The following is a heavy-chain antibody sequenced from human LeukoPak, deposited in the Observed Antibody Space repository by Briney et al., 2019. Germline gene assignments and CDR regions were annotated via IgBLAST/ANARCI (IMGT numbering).Heavy chain of an antibody. V-gene: IGHV3-30*02. Sequence: GGSLRLSCAASGFTFSTHGMHWVRQAPGKGLEWVAFIRYDGINKYYADSVKGRFTISRDSFKNTLYLQMNSLRPEDTAVYYCARGQSYSSSSGCGYWGQGTLVTVSS. CDR2: IRYDGINK. J-gene: IGHJ4*02. CDR1: GFTFSTHG. D-gene: IGHD6-6*01. CDR3: ARGQSYSSSSGCGY.